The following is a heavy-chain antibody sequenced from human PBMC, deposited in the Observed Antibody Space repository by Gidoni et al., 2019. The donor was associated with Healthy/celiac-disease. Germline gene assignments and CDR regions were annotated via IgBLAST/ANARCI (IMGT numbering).Heavy chain of an antibody. CDR3: ARGDYSNYGDYFDY. V-gene: IGHV4-34*01. J-gene: IGHJ4*02. CDR2: INHSGST. CDR1: GGSFSGYY. D-gene: IGHD4-4*01. Sequence: QVQLQQWGAGLLTPSETLSLTCAVYGGSFSGYYWSWIRQPPGKGLEWIGEINHSGSTNYNPSLKRRVTISVDTSKNQFSLKLSSVTAADTAVYYCARGDYSNYGDYFDYWGQGTLVTVSS.